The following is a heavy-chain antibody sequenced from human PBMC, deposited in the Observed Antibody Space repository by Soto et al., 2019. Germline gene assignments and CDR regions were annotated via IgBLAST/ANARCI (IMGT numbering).Heavy chain of an antibody. Sequence: GASVKVSCKASGGTFSSYAISWVRQAPGQGLEWMGGIIPIFGTANYAQKFQGRVTITADESTSTAYMELSSLRSEDTAVYYCAGNQLEPLVLFHPWGQGTLVTVSS. V-gene: IGHV1-69*13. CDR2: IIPIFGTA. CDR3: AGNQLEPLVLFHP. CDR1: GGTFSSYA. D-gene: IGHD1-26*01. J-gene: IGHJ5*02.